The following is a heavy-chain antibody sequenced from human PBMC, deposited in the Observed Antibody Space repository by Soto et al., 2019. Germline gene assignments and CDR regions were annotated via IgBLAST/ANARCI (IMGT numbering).Heavy chain of an antibody. J-gene: IGHJ3*02. CDR2: LSSTNGT. Sequence: DVQLVESGGGLIQPGGSLRLSCAVSGLTVSDRNYITWVRQAPGKGLEWVSALSSTNGTYYADLVRGRFPVSRDHLNNAVYLQMNDLRPDDTSLYFCASWLQREHAYDIWGLGTMVTVSS. V-gene: IGHV3-53*01. CDR1: GLTVSDRNY. CDR3: ASWLQREHAYDI. D-gene: IGHD1-1*01.